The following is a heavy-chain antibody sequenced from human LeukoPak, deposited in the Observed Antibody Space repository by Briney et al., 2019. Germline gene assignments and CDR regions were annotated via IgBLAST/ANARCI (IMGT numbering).Heavy chain of an antibody. CDR2: INPNSGGT. J-gene: IGHJ3*02. CDR3: AREPFRDGVFDI. CDR1: GYTFTGYY. Sequence: ASVKVSCKASGYTFTGYYMHWVRQAPGQGLEWMGWINPNSGGTNYAQKFQGRVTMTRDTSISTAYMELSRLRSDDTAVYYCAREPFRDGVFDIWGQGTMVTVSS. V-gene: IGHV1-2*02. D-gene: IGHD2-8*01.